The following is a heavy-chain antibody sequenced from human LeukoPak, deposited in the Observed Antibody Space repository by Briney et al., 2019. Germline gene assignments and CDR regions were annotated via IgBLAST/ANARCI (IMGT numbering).Heavy chain of an antibody. CDR2: INSDGGST. V-gene: IGHV3-74*01. J-gene: IGHJ3*02. CDR1: GFTFSSYW. CDR3: AREGAGYCSGGSCYSDAFDI. D-gene: IGHD2-15*01. Sequence: PGGSLRLSCAASGFTFSSYWMHWVRQAPGKGLVWVSRINSDGGSTTYADSVKGRFTISRDNAKNTLYLQMNSLRAEDTAVYYCAREGAGYCSGGSCYSDAFDIWGQGTMVTVSS.